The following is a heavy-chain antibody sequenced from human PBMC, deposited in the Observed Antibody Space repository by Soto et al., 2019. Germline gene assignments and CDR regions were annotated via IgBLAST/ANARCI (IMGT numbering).Heavy chain of an antibody. CDR1: GGSISSSSYY. D-gene: IGHD3-10*01. Sequence: SETLSLTCTVSGGSISSSSYYWGWIRQPPGKGLEWIGSIYYSGSTYYNPSLKSRVTISVDTSKNQFSLKLSSVTAADTAVYYCARHGSGGIVYYDYWGQGTLVTVSS. CDR2: IYYSGST. V-gene: IGHV4-39*01. CDR3: ARHGSGGIVYYDY. J-gene: IGHJ4*02.